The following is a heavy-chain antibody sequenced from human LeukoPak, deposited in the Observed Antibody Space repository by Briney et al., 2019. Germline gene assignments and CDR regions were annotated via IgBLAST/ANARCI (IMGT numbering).Heavy chain of an antibody. CDR1: GYTFTSYA. V-gene: IGHV1-3*01. Sequence: ASVKVSCKASGYTFTSYAMHWVRQAPGQRLEWMGWINAGNGNTKYSQKFQGRVTITRDTSASTAYMELSSLRSEDTAVYYCARDLRPYDSSGYYDPWGLGTLVTVPS. CDR3: ARDLRPYDSSGYYDP. D-gene: IGHD3-22*01. CDR2: INAGNGNT. J-gene: IGHJ5*02.